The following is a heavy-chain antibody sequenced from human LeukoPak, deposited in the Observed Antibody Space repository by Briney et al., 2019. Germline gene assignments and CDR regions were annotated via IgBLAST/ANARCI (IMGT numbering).Heavy chain of an antibody. CDR1: GYSFTSYW. V-gene: IGHV5-51*01. Sequence: PGESLKISCKGSGYSFTSYWIGWVRQTPGKGLEWMGIIYPGDSDTRYSPSFEGQVTISADKYISTASVQWSSLKASDTAMYYCARLSDSSGYGDYWGQGTLVTVSS. J-gene: IGHJ4*02. CDR2: IYPGDSDT. CDR3: ARLSDSSGYGDY. D-gene: IGHD3-22*01.